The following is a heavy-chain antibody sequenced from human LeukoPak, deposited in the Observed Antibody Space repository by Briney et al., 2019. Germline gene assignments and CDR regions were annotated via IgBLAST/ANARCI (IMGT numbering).Heavy chain of an antibody. J-gene: IGHJ4*02. CDR1: GYTLTELS. V-gene: IGHV1-24*01. CDR2: FDPEDGET. Sequence: ASVKVSCKVSGYTLTELSMHWVRRAPGKGLEWMGGFDPEDGETIYAQKFQGRVTMTEDTSTDTAYMELSSLRSEDTAVYYCATGIIAARPDGDYWGQGTLVTVSS. CDR3: ATGIIAARPDGDY. D-gene: IGHD6-6*01.